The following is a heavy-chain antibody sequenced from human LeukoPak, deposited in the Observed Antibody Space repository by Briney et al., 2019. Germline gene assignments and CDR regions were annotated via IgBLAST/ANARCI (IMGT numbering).Heavy chain of an antibody. CDR2: IRSKAYGGTT. V-gene: IGHV3-49*04. CDR1: GFIFGDYS. J-gene: IGHJ4*02. Sequence: PGRSLRLSCTASGFIFGDYSMTWVRQAPGKGLEWIGFIRSKAYGGTTEYAASVKGRFTISRDDSKNIAYLQMNSLKTEDTAVYYCTPRNYWGQGTLLTVSS. CDR3: TPRNY.